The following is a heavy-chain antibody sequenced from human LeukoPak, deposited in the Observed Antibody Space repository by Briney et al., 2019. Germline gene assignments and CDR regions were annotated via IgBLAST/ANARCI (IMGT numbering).Heavy chain of an antibody. CDR1: GYTFTGYY. V-gene: IGHV1-2*02. D-gene: IGHD6-19*01. CDR3: ARGGPYSSGWYRGWYYFDY. Sequence: ASVKVSCKASGYTFTGYYMHWVRQAPGQGLEWMGWINPNSGGTNYAQKSQGRVTMTRDTSISTAYMELSRLRSDDTAVYYCARGGPYSSGWYRGWYYFDYWGQGTLVTVSS. J-gene: IGHJ4*02. CDR2: INPNSGGT.